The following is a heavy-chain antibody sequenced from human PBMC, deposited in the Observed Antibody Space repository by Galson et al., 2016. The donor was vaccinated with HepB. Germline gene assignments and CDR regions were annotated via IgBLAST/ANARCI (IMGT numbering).Heavy chain of an antibody. CDR1: GFTFRKYA. V-gene: IGHV3-30-3*01. CDR2: ISYDGSNK. D-gene: IGHD3-16*01. CDR3: VRDLDDYIWGTYRTLDY. J-gene: IGHJ4*02. Sequence: SLRLSCAASGFTFRKYAMHWVRQAPGKGLEWVAVISYDGSNKYYADSVKGRFTISRHNSKNTLYLQMNSLRAEDTALYYCVRDLDDYIWGTYRTLDYWGQGTLVTVSS.